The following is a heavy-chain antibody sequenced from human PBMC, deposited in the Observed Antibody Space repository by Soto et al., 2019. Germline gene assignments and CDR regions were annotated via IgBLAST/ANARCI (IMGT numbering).Heavy chain of an antibody. V-gene: IGHV1-69*13. Sequence: SVKVSCKASGGTFNKFAFSWVRQAPGQGFEWMGGIIPVFRSANYAQRFRGRITITADEYTSTVYLYLNDLRSDDTAVYYCARRYCASDNCPLFYYFVDLWGLGTTVTVS. D-gene: IGHD2-21*02. J-gene: IGHJ6*02. CDR1: GGTFNKFA. CDR3: ARRYCASDNCPLFYYFVDL. CDR2: IIPVFRSA.